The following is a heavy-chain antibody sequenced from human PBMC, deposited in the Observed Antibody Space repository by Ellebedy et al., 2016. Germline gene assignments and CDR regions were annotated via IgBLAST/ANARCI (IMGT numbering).Heavy chain of an antibody. CDR2: IYYSGST. CDR3: ARHLHHPNLRLGELALNWYFDL. D-gene: IGHD3-16*02. J-gene: IGHJ2*01. Sequence: SETLSLTCTVSGGSISGSSYYWGWIRQPPGTGLEWIGSIYYSGSTYYNPSLKSRVTISVDTSKTKVSLNLSSVTAADTAVYYGARHLHHPNLRLGELALNWYFDLWGRGTLVTVSS. V-gene: IGHV4-39*01. CDR1: GGSISGSSYY.